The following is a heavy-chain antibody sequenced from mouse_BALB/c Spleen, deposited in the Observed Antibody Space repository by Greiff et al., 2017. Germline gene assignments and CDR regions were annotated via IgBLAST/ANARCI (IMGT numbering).Heavy chain of an antibody. CDR2: IYPGSGNT. CDR3: ARNWDYAMDY. CDR1: GYTFTDYY. V-gene: IGHV1-77*01. Sequence: QVQLQQSGAELARPGASVKLSCKASGYTFTDYYINWVKQRTGQGLEWIGEIYPGSGNTYYNEKFKGKATLTADKSSSTAYMQLSSLTSEDSAVYFCARNWDYAMDYGGQGTSVTVSS. J-gene: IGHJ4*01. D-gene: IGHD4-1*01.